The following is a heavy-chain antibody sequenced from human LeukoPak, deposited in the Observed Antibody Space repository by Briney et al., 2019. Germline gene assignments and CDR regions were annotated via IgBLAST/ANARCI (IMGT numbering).Heavy chain of an antibody. CDR3: ARQTRDGSGSRGYSFDF. D-gene: IGHD3-10*01. V-gene: IGHV5-51*01. J-gene: IGHJ4*02. CDR1: GYIFTHNW. CDR2: IYPGDSDT. Sequence: PGESLKISCKGSGYIFTHNWIGWVRQMPGKGLEWMGIIYPGDSDTRYSPSFEGQATISVDKSISTAYLQWSSLKASDTAMYYCARQTRDGSGSRGYSFDFWGQGTLVTVSS.